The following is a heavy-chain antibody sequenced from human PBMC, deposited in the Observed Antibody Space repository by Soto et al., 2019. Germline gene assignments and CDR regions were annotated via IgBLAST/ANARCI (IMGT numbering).Heavy chain of an antibody. V-gene: IGHV3-33*01. D-gene: IGHD6-19*01. Sequence: QVQLVESGGGVVQPGRSLRLSCAGSGFTFSIFGMHWVRQAPGKGLEWAAIIWYDGSNAYYADSVRGRFTISRDNSKNTVYLQMNSLRAEDTAVYYCARDKGSSTVVSGISQEGYFDSWGQGTLVTVSS. CDR3: ARDKGSSTVVSGISQEGYFDS. J-gene: IGHJ4*02. CDR1: GFTFSIFG. CDR2: IWYDGSNA.